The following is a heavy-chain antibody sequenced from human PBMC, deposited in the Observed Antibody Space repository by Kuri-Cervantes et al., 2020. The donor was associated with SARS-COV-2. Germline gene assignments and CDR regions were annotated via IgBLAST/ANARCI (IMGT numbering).Heavy chain of an antibody. J-gene: IGHJ5*02. Sequence: GESLKISCAASGFTFSSYAMSRVRQAPGKGLEWVSAISGSGGSTYYADSVKGRFTISRDNSKNTLYLQMNSLRAEDTAVYYCAKPGITMVRGVIYWFDPWGQGTLVTVSS. CDR3: AKPGITMVRGVIYWFDP. CDR1: GFTFSSYA. D-gene: IGHD3-10*01. V-gene: IGHV3-23*01. CDR2: ISGSGGST.